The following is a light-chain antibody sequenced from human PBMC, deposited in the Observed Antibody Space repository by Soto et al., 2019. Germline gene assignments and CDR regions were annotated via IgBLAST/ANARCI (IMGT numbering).Light chain of an antibody. Sequence: DIQMTQSPSSLSASLGDRVIITCRASQSISSYLNWYQHKPGKAPKLLIFGASNLQRGVPSRLSGSGSGTDFTLTISSLQPEDFATYHCQQSYSTPWTFGQGTTGDIK. CDR1: QSISSY. CDR3: QQSYSTPWT. CDR2: GAS. V-gene: IGKV1-39*01. J-gene: IGKJ1*01.